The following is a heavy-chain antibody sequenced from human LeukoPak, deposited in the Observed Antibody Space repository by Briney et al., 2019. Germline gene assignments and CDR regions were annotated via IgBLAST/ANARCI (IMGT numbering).Heavy chain of an antibody. V-gene: IGHV4-39*01. CDR1: GGSISSSSYY. CDR3: ARQVATKGEWAFDV. J-gene: IGHJ3*01. Sequence: SETLSLTCTVSGGSISSSSYYWGWIRQPPGKGLEWMASIRPDGHTYTNSSLRNQLTISADMSRNEFSLKLNSLTAADTAVYYCARQVATKGEWAFDVWGQGTVVTVSS. D-gene: IGHD5-12*01. CDR2: IRPDGHT.